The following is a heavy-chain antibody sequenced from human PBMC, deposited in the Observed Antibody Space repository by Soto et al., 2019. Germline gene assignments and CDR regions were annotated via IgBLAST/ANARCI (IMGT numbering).Heavy chain of an antibody. CDR3: AKDSNFRYLVVVSATDGGY. CDR1: GFTFSSYA. V-gene: IGHV3-23*01. D-gene: IGHD2-15*01. J-gene: IGHJ4*02. Sequence: GGSLRLSCAASGFTFSSYAMNWVRQAPGKGLEWVSTISGSGGSTYYADSVKGRFTISRDNSKNTLYLQMNSLRAEDTAVYYCAKDSNFRYLVVVSATDGGYWGQGTLVTVSS. CDR2: ISGSGGST.